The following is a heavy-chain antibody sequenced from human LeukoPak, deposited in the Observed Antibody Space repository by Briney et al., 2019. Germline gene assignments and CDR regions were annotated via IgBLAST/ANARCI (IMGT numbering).Heavy chain of an antibody. CDR3: ARDLYYYDSSGPFDY. V-gene: IGHV1-69*13. CDR2: IIPIFGTA. D-gene: IGHD3-22*01. J-gene: IGHJ4*02. Sequence: SVKVSCKAAGGTFSSYAISWVRQAPGQGLEWMGGIIPIFGTANYAQKFQGRVTITADESTSTAYMELSSLRSADTAVYYCARDLYYYDSSGPFDYWGQGTLVAVSS. CDR1: GGTFSSYA.